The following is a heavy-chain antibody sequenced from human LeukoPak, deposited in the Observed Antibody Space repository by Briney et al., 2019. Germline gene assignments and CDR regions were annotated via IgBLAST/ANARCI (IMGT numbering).Heavy chain of an antibody. CDR1: GFTFSSNY. Sequence: GGSLRLSCAASGFTFSSNYMSWVRQAPGKGLERVSVIYSGGSTYYADSVEGRFTIARDNSKNTLYLQMNSLRAEDTAVYYCARGIRQTLGTAGAFDIWGQGTMVTVSS. D-gene: IGHD7-27*01. CDR3: ARGIRQTLGTAGAFDI. V-gene: IGHV3-53*01. CDR2: IYSGGST. J-gene: IGHJ3*02.